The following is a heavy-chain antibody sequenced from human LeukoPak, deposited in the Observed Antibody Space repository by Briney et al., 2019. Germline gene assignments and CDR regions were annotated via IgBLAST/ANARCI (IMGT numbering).Heavy chain of an antibody. CDR1: GYSFPNYW. J-gene: IGHJ5*02. CDR2: IYPGDSDT. V-gene: IGHV5-51*01. CDR3: ARLTDYYDSSGSYRNYNCFDP. D-gene: IGHD3-22*01. Sequence: GESLKISCKGSGYSFPNYWIAWVRQMPGKGLEWMGIIYPGDSDTKYSPSFEGQVTLSADKSINTAYLQWSSLTASDTAMYYCARLTDYYDSSGSYRNYNCFDPWGQGTLVTVSS.